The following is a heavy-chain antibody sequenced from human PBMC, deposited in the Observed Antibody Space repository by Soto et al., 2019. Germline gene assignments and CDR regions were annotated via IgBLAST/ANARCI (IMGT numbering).Heavy chain of an antibody. CDR3: AREGDVPYYYYGMDV. Sequence: QVHLVQSGAEVKKPGASVNVSCKTSGYTFTRYGISWVRQAPGQGLEWMGWISGYDGRTNFAQKVQDRVTMTTDTSTSTVYMELRSLTSDDTAVYYCAREGDVPYYYYGMDVWGQGTTVTVSS. D-gene: IGHD2-21*02. J-gene: IGHJ6*02. CDR1: GYTFTRYG. V-gene: IGHV1-18*01. CDR2: ISGYDGRT.